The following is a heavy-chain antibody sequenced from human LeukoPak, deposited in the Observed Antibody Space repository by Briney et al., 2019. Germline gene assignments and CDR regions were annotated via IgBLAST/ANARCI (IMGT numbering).Heavy chain of an antibody. CDR2: FDPEDGET. Sequence: GASVKVSCKVSGYTLTELSMHWVRQAPGKGLEWMGGFDPEDGETIYAQKFQGRVTMTEDTSTDTACMELSSLRSEDTAVYYCTKQGLGSYDAFDIWGQGTMVTVSS. D-gene: IGHD3-10*01. CDR3: TKQGLGSYDAFDI. J-gene: IGHJ3*02. V-gene: IGHV1-24*01. CDR1: GYTLTELS.